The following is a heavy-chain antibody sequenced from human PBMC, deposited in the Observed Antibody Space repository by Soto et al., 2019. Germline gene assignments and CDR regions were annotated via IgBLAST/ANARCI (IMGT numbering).Heavy chain of an antibody. V-gene: IGHV1-69*01. D-gene: IGHD6-6*01. CDR3: ARDAVERSEYSRSSSPARY. CDR2: IIPIFGIA. Sequence: QVQLVQSGAEVKKPGSSVKVSCKASGGTFSTYAISWVRQAPGQGLEWMGGIIPIFGIAKNAQKFQGRVTSTADESTSTAYMELRSLRSEDTAVYYWARDAVERSEYSRSSSPARYWGQGTLVTVSS. J-gene: IGHJ4*02. CDR1: GGTFSTYA.